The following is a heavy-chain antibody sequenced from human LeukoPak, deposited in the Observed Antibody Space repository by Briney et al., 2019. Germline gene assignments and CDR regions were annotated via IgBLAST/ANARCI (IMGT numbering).Heavy chain of an antibody. CDR3: ARDARGWSGFDY. D-gene: IGHD3-3*01. CDR2: IYTTGNT. Sequence: KPSETLSLTCSVSGGSISSFYWGWIRQPAGKGREWIGRIYTTGNTDYNPSLKSRVTMSVDTSKNQFSLNLSSVTAADTAVYYCARDARGWSGFDYWGQGTLVTVSS. CDR1: GGSISSFY. J-gene: IGHJ4*02. V-gene: IGHV4-4*07.